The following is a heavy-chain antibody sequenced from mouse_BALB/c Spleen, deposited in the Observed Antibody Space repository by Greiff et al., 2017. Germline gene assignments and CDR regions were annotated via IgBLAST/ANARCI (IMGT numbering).Heavy chain of an antibody. V-gene: IGHV3-2*02. CDR3: ARANYGNYVPMDY. CDR2: ISYSGST. CDR1: GYSITSDYA. J-gene: IGHJ4*01. D-gene: IGHD2-1*01. Sequence: VQLKQSGPGLVKPSQSLSLTCTVTGYSITSDYAWNWIRQFPGNKLEWMGYISYSGSTSYNPSLKSRISITRDTSKNQFFLQLNSVTTEDTATYYCARANYGNYVPMDYWGQGTSVTVSS.